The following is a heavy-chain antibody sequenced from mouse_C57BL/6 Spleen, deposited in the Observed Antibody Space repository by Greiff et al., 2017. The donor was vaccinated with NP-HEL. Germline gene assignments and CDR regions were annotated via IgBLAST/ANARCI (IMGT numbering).Heavy chain of an antibody. CDR3: AGMVTTGGYYAMDY. V-gene: IGHV1-64*01. D-gene: IGHD2-2*01. CDR1: GYTFTSYW. CDR2: IHPNSGST. Sequence: QVQLQQPGAELVKPGASVKLSCKASGYTFTSYWMHWVKQRPGQGLEWIGMIHPNSGSTNYNEKFKSKATLTVDKSSSTAYMQLSSLTSEDSAVYYCAGMVTTGGYYAMDYWGQGTSVTVPS. J-gene: IGHJ4*01.